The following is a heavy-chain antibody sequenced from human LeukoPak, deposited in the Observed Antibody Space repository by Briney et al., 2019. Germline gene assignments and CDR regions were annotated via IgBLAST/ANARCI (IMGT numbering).Heavy chain of an antibody. D-gene: IGHD3-9*01. Sequence: GRSLRLSCAASGFTFSSYGMHWVRQAPGKGLEWVAVISYDGSNKYYADSVKGRFTISRDNSKNTLYLQMNSLRAEDTAVYYCAREYYDILTGHDAFDIWGQGTMVTVSS. J-gene: IGHJ3*02. CDR3: AREYYDILTGHDAFDI. V-gene: IGHV3-30*03. CDR2: ISYDGSNK. CDR1: GFTFSSYG.